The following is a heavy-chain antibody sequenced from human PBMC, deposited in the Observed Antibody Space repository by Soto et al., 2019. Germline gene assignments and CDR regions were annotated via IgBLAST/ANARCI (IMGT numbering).Heavy chain of an antibody. CDR3: ARVLASSSRRFDY. V-gene: IGHV4-34*01. Sequence: SETLSLTCAVYGGSFSGYYWSWICQPPGKGLEWIGEINHSGSTNYNPSLKSRVTISVDTSKNQFSLKLSSVTAADTAVYYCARVLASSSRRFDYWGQGTLVTVSS. CDR1: GGSFSGYY. CDR2: INHSGST. D-gene: IGHD6-6*01. J-gene: IGHJ4*02.